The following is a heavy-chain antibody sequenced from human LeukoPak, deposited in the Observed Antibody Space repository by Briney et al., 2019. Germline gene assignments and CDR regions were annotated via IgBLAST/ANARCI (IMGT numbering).Heavy chain of an antibody. J-gene: IGHJ6*02. V-gene: IGHV4-61*01. CDR3: ARRDRYYYYYGMDV. CDR1: GYSISSGYY. CDR2: IYYSGST. Sequence: SETLSLTCTVSGYSISSGYYWSWIRQPPGKGLEWIGYIYYSGSTNYNPSLKSRVTISVDTSKNQFSLKLSSVTAADTAVYYCARRDRYYYYYGMDVWGQGTTVTVSS.